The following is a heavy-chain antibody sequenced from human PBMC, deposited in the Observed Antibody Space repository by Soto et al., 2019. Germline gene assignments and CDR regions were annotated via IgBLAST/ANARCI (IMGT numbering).Heavy chain of an antibody. CDR2: IYYSGST. D-gene: IGHD3-3*01. Sequence: SETLSLTCTVSGGSISSGDYYWSWIRQPPGKGLEWIGYIYYSGSTYYNPSLKSRVTISVDTSKNQFSLKLSSVTAADTAVYYCARDLSYDFWSGGFDYWGQGTLVTVSS. CDR3: ARDLSYDFWSGGFDY. CDR1: GGSISSGDYY. J-gene: IGHJ4*02. V-gene: IGHV4-30-4*01.